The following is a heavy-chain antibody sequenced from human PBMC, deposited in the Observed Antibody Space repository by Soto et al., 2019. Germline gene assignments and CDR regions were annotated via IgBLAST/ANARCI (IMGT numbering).Heavy chain of an antibody. V-gene: IGHV4-30-4*01. CDR1: GASISSGDYF. J-gene: IGHJ4*02. D-gene: IGHD5-18*01. Sequence: PSETLSLTCTVSGASISSGDYFWSWIRQSPGKGLEWIGYIYDSGSSYYNPSLKSRVTMSVDTSKNQFSLKLRSVTAADTAVYYCAREKGYIYGPKNFDYWGQGTLVTVSS. CDR2: IYDSGSS. CDR3: AREKGYIYGPKNFDY.